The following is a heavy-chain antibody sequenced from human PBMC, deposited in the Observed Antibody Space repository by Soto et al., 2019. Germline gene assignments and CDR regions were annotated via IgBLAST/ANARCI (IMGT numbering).Heavy chain of an antibody. D-gene: IGHD3-22*01. Sequence: ASVKVSCKASGYTFTSYYMHWVRQAPGQGLEWMGIINASDGSTKYAQKFQGRVTMTRDTSAGTVYLGLSSLSSEDTASYYCARTGHSGSYDFWGQGTLVTVSS. J-gene: IGHJ4*02. CDR3: ARTGHSGSYDF. V-gene: IGHV1-46*01. CDR2: INASDGST. CDR1: GYTFTSYY.